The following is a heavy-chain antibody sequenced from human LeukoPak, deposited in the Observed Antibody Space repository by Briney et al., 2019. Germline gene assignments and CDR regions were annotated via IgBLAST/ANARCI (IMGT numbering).Heavy chain of an antibody. CDR3: AKDQGYSYYYLDY. D-gene: IGHD5-18*01. J-gene: IGHJ4*02. V-gene: IGHV3-23*01. CDR2: INDNGAST. Sequence: GGSLRLSCAASGFTFNNHAMSWVRQAPGKGLEWVSGINDNGASTYYSDSVKGRFTISRDNSKNTLYLQMSSLRAEDTAIYYCAKDQGYSYYYLDYWGQGTLVTVSS. CDR1: GFTFNNHA.